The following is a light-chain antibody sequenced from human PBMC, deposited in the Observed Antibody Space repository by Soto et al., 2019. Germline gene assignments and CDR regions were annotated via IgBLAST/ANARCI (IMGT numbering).Light chain of an antibody. J-gene: IGKJ4*01. CDR2: VAS. CDR1: QSIGSW. CDR3: QQGHTFPLT. V-gene: IGKV1-12*01. Sequence: DIQMTQSPSTLSASVGDRVTITCRASQSIGSWLAWYQQKPGRAPKLLIPVASTLEGGVPSRFSGSGSGTDFTLTISSLQPEDFGTYYCQQGHTFPLTFGGGTKVDIK.